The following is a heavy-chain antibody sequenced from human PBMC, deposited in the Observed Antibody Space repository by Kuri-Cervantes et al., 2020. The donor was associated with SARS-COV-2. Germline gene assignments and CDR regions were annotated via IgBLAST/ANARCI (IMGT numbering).Heavy chain of an antibody. V-gene: IGHV4-59*12. CDR1: GGSISSDY. D-gene: IGHD6-19*01. J-gene: IGHJ4*02. CDR2: INYSGSS. Sequence: GSLRLSCTVSGGSISSDYWSWIRQPPGKGLEWIGFINYSGSSNYNPSLKSRVSISVDTSKNQFSLRLSSVTSADTAVYYCARLGSGWPGIDFWGQGTLVTVPQ. CDR3: ARLGSGWPGIDF.